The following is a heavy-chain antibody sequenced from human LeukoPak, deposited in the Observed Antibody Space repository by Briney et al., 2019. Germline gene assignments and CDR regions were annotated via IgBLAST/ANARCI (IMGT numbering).Heavy chain of an antibody. V-gene: IGHV3-74*01. CDR1: GFTFSSYW. J-gene: IGHJ4*02. D-gene: IGHD6-19*01. CDR2: INPDGSST. Sequence: GGSLRLSCAASGFTFSSYWMYWVRQAPGKGLVWVSRINPDGSSTTYADSVKGRFTMSRDNAANMLYLQMNSLRADDTAVYYCVRGIAGAANDHWGQGTLVTVSS. CDR3: VRGIAGAANDH.